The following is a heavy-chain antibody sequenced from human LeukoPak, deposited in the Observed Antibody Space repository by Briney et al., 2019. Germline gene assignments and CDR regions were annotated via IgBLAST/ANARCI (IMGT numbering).Heavy chain of an antibody. D-gene: IGHD2-2*01. Sequence: SVKVSCKASGGTFSSYAISWVRQAPGQGLEWMGGIIPIFGTANYAQKFQGRVTITADKSTSTAYMELSSLRSEDTAVYYSASLDCSSTSCYAFSRIYYYYGMDVWGKGTTVTVSS. CDR1: GGTFSSYA. J-gene: IGHJ6*04. CDR2: IIPIFGTA. V-gene: IGHV1-69*06. CDR3: ASLDCSSTSCYAFSRIYYYYGMDV.